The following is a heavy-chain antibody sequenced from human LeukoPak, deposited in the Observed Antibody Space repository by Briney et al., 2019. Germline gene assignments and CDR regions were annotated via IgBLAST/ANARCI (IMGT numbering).Heavy chain of an antibody. V-gene: IGHV3-53*01. CDR1: GFTFSNAW. J-gene: IGHJ4*02. CDR2: IYTGGST. Sequence: GGSLRLSCAASGFTFSNAWMSWVRQAPGKGLEWVSVIYTGGSTYYADSVKGRFTISRDNSKNTLYLQMNSLRAEDTAVYYCARLPSSGWYGDWGQGTLVTVSS. D-gene: IGHD6-19*01. CDR3: ARLPSSGWYGD.